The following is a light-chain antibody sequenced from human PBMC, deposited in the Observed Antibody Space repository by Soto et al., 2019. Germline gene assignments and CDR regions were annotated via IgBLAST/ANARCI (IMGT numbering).Light chain of an antibody. CDR1: QSVGSL. CDR2: DIS. J-gene: IGKJ4*01. Sequence: EIVLTQSPASLSLSPGERDTLSCRASQSVGSLFAWYQQKPGQGPRLVIYDISKRATGVPARFSGSGFGTDFPLTISSLEPEDFAVYFCQQRSAWPLTFGGGTKVEI. V-gene: IGKV3-11*01. CDR3: QQRSAWPLT.